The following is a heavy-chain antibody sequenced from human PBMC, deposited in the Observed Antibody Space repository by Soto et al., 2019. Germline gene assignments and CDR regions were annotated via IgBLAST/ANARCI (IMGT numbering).Heavy chain of an antibody. D-gene: IGHD1-1*01. V-gene: IGHV4-30-4*01. CDR3: ATRPNNSPRYFGVFDY. CDR1: GGSISSGDYY. J-gene: IGHJ4*02. Sequence: SETLSLTCTVSGGSISSGDYYWSWIRQPPGKGLEWIGYIYYSGSTYYNPSLKSRVTISVDNAKNSLYLQMDSLRAEDTALYYCATRPNNSPRYFGVFDYWGQGTLVTVSS. CDR2: IYYSGST.